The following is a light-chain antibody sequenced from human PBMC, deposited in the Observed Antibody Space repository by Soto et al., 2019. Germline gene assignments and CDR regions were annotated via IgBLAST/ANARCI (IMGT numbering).Light chain of an antibody. CDR3: SSYTSSSTLFYV. J-gene: IGLJ1*01. CDR2: DVS. Sequence: QSVLTQPASVSGSPGQSITISCTGTSSDVGGYNYVSWYQQNPGKAPKLMIYDVSNRPSGVSNRFSGSKSGNTASLTISGLQAEDEADYYCSSYTSSSTLFYVFGTGTKVTVL. CDR1: SSDVGGYNY. V-gene: IGLV2-14*01.